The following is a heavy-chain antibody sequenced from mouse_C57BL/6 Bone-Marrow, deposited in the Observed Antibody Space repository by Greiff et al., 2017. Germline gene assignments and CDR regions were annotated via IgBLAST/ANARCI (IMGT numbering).Heavy chain of an antibody. V-gene: IGHV1-50*01. D-gene: IGHD1-1*01. CDR3: ARGDTTVVRDFDY. CDR1: GYTFTSYW. J-gene: IGHJ2*01. CDR2: IDPSDSYT. Sequence: QVQLQQPGAELVKPGASVKLSCKASGYTFTSYWMQWVKQRPGQGLEWIGEIDPSDSYTNYNQKFKGKATLTVDTSSSTAYMQLSSLTSEDSAVYYCARGDTTVVRDFDYWGQGTTLTVSS.